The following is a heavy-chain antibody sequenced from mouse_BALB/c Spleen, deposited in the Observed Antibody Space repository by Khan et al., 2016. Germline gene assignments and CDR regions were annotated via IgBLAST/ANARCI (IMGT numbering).Heavy chain of an antibody. CDR3: ARERDGWFAY. V-gene: IGHV3-2*02. CDR2: ISYSGST. Sequence: EVKLLESGPGLVKPSQSLSLTCTVTGYSITSDYAWNWIRQFPGNKLEWMGYISYSGSTSYNPSLKSRISINRDTSKKQFFLQLNSVTTEDTATYYCARERDGWFAYWGQGTLVTVSA. CDR1: GYSITSDYA. D-gene: IGHD3-3*01. J-gene: IGHJ3*01.